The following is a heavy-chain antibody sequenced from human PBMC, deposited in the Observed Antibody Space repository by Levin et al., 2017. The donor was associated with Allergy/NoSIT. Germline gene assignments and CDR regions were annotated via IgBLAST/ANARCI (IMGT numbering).Heavy chain of an antibody. V-gene: IGHV3-9*01. CDR2: ISWNSASI. J-gene: IGHJ6*02. CDR3: AKDRGRLTVFGLVKTYFYNSMDV. D-gene: IGHD3-3*01. CDR1: GFTFDDYG. Sequence: SLKISCASSGFTFDDYGMHWVRQAPGKGLEWVSGISWNSASIGYADSVKGRFTISRDNADNSLYLQMNSLRAEDTAVYYCAKDRGRLTVFGLVKTYFYNSMDVWGQGTTVTVSS.